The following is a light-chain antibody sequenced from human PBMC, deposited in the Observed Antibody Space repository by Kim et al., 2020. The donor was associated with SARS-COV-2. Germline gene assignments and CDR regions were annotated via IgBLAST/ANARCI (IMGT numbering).Light chain of an antibody. V-gene: IGKV3-11*01. CDR3: HQRSNWPRT. J-gene: IGKJ1*01. CDR2: DAS. CDR1: QSVRSY. Sequence: LSPGERATLSCRASQSVRSYLAWYQQKPGQAPRVLIYDASNRATGIPARFSGSGSGTDFTLTISSLEPEDFAVYYCHQRSNWPRTFGQGTKVEIK.